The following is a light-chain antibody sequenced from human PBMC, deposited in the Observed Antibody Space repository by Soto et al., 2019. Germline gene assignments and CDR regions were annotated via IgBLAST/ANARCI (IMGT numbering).Light chain of an antibody. CDR2: GAS. Sequence: EIVMTQSPATLSVSPGERATLSCRASQTVSSNLAWYQQKPGQSPRLLIYGASTRSTSIPARFSGSGSGTEFTLTITSLQSEDFAVYYCQQYNNWPPITFGQGTRLEIK. V-gene: IGKV3-15*01. CDR1: QTVSSN. J-gene: IGKJ5*01. CDR3: QQYNNWPPIT.